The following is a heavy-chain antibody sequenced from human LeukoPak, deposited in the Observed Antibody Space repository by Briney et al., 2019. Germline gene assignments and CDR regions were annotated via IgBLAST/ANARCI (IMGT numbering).Heavy chain of an antibody. J-gene: IGHJ3*02. V-gene: IGHV3-48*01. CDR3: ARDGGGSGSYYEDAFDI. Sequence: GGSLRLSCAASGFTFGSYAMSWVRQAPGKGLEWVSYISSSSSTIYYADSVKGRFTISRDNAKNSLYLQMNSLRAEDTAVYYCARDGGGSGSYYEDAFDIWGQGTMVTVSS. CDR2: ISSSSSTI. CDR1: GFTFGSYA. D-gene: IGHD3-10*01.